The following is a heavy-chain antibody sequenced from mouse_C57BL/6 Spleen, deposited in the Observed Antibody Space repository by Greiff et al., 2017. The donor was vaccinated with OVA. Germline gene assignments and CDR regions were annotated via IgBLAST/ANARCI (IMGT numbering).Heavy chain of an antibody. J-gene: IGHJ3*01. CDR3: TIPYYSNYVFAY. V-gene: IGHV1-5*01. Sequence: EVQLQESGTVLARPGASVKMSCKTSGYTFTSYWMHWVKQRPGQGLEWIGAIYPGNSDTSYNQKFKGKAKLTAVTSASTAYMELSSLTNEDSAVYYCTIPYYSNYVFAYWGQGTLVTVSA. CDR1: GYTFTSYW. D-gene: IGHD2-5*01. CDR2: IYPGNSDT.